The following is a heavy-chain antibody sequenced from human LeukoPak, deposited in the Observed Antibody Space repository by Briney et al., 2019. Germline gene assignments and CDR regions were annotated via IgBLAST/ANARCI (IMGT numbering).Heavy chain of an antibody. CDR2: ITSSGSGT. J-gene: IGHJ4*02. CDR1: EFSFGNYA. CDR3: AKKMGTGNFYFDY. D-gene: IGHD3-10*01. Sequence: GGSLRLSCAASEFSFGNYAMSWVRQAPGKGLQWVSAITSSGSGTYYADSVKGRFTISRDNSKNTLYLQMNSLRAEDTAVYYCAKKMGTGNFYFDYWGQGTLATVSS. V-gene: IGHV3-23*01.